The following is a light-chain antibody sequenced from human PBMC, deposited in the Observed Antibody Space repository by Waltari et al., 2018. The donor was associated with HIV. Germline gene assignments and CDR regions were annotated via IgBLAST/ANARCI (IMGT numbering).Light chain of an antibody. CDR3: QQYSDWPPFT. V-gene: IGKV3-15*01. Sequence: EIVMTQSPATLSVSPGERDTLSCRASQSVRSGLAWYHQKPGQPPRLLIYAASTRATGIPARFSGSGSGTEFTLTISSLQSEDFAVYYCQQYSDWPPFTFGGGTKVEIK. CDR1: QSVRSG. J-gene: IGKJ4*01. CDR2: AAS.